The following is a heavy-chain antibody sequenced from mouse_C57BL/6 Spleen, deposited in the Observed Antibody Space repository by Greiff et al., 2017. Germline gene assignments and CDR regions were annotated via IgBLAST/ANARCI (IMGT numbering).Heavy chain of an antibody. Sequence: QVQLQQPGAELVKPGASVKLSCKASGYTFTSYWMQWVKQRPGQGLEWIGEIDPSDSYTNYNQKFKGKATLNVDTSSSTAYMQLSSLTSEDSAVYYCATHDGYYLWGQGTSVTVSS. CDR2: IDPSDSYT. J-gene: IGHJ4*01. V-gene: IGHV1-50*01. CDR1: GYTFTSYW. CDR3: ATHDGYYL. D-gene: IGHD2-3*01.